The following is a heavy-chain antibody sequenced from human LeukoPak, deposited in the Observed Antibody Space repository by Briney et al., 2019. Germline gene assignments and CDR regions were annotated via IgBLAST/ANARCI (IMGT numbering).Heavy chain of an antibody. CDR1: GGSISSYY. CDR3: ARQERLVDTFDY. J-gene: IGHJ4*02. D-gene: IGHD6-13*01. Sequence: SETLSLTCTVSGGSISSYYWSWIRQPPGKGLEWIGYIYYSGSTNYNPSLKSRVTISVDTSKNQFSLKLSSVTAADTAVYYCARQERLVDTFDYWGQGTLVTVSS. CDR2: IYYSGST. V-gene: IGHV4-59*08.